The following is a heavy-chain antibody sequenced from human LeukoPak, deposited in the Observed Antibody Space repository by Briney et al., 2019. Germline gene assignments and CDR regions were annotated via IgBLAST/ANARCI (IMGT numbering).Heavy chain of an antibody. CDR2: IFFSGST. D-gene: IGHD4-17*01. V-gene: IGHV4-39*07. CDR1: GGSISSSSYY. CDR3: ARGDYGDYPFAFDI. Sequence: SETLSLTCTVSGGSISSSSYYWGWIRQPPGKGLEWIGSIFFSGSTNYNPSPKSRVTISVDTSKNQFSLKLSSVTAADTAVYYCARGDYGDYPFAFDIWGQGTMVTVSS. J-gene: IGHJ3*02.